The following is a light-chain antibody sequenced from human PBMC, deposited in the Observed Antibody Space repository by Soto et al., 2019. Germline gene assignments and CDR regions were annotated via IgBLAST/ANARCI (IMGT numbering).Light chain of an antibody. Sequence: DIQMTQSPATLSASVGDRVTLSCRASQGIGNYLAWYQQKPGQVPELLIYAASTVHSGVPSRFSGSGSGTDFTLIISSLQPEYVANYYCQKYSSAPWTFGQGTKVEIK. CDR2: AAS. CDR1: QGIGNY. CDR3: QKYSSAPWT. V-gene: IGKV1-27*01. J-gene: IGKJ1*01.